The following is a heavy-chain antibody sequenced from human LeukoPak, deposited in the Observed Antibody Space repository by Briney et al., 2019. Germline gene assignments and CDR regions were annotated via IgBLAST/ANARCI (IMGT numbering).Heavy chain of an antibody. CDR2: ISNRGDIT. J-gene: IGHJ6*02. Sequence: PGGSLRLSCAASGFTFSNYAMTWVRQAPGKGLEWVSGISNRGDITYYADSVKGRFTISRDNSKNTLYLQMNSLRAEDTAVYYCAKSYSSGWKGDYYYGMDVWGQGTTVTVSS. D-gene: IGHD6-19*01. V-gene: IGHV3-23*01. CDR1: GFTFSNYA. CDR3: AKSYSSGWKGDYYYGMDV.